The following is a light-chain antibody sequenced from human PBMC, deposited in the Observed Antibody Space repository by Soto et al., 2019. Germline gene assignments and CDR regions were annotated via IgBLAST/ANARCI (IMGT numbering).Light chain of an antibody. CDR1: QTINRY. J-gene: IGKJ1*01. Sequence: IQMTQSPSSLSASVGDRVTITCRASQTINRYLSWYQQKPGKAPNLLISAASTLQAGVPSRFSGSESGTEFTLTISSLQPEDFATYYWQQTYSSPWTFGQGTKVEIK. CDR2: AAS. CDR3: QQTYSSPWT. V-gene: IGKV1-39*01.